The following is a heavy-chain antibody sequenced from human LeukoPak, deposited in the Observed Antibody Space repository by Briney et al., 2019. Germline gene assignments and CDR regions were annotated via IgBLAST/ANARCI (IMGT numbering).Heavy chain of an antibody. CDR2: IYLGDSDT. Sequence: GESLKISCKVSGYSFTSYWIGWVRQMPGKGLEWMGIIYLGDSDTRYSPSFEGQVTISADKSISTAYLQWSSLKASDTAMYYCARLRRGYGYGPETYYFDYWGQGTLVTVSS. V-gene: IGHV5-51*01. CDR1: GYSFTSYW. CDR3: ARLRRGYGYGPETYYFDY. D-gene: IGHD5-18*01. J-gene: IGHJ4*02.